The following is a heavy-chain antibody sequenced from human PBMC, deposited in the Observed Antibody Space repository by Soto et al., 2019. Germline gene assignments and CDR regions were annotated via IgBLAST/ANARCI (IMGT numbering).Heavy chain of an antibody. J-gene: IGHJ4*02. Sequence: SETLSLTCAVYGGSFSGYYWSWIRQPPGKGLEWIGEINHSGSTNYNPSLKSRVTISVDTSKNQFSLKLSSVTAADTAVYYCARAGSYLTGYEYYFDYWGQGTLVTVSS. CDR2: INHSGST. CDR1: GGSFSGYY. D-gene: IGHD3-9*01. CDR3: ARAGSYLTGYEYYFDY. V-gene: IGHV4-34*01.